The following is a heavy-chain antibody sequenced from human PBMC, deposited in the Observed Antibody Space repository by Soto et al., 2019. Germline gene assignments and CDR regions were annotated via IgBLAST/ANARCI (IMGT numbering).Heavy chain of an antibody. Sequence: EVQLLESGGGLVQPGGSLRLSCAASGFTFSSYAMSWVRQAPGKGLAWVSAISGSGGSTYYADSVKGRFTISRDNAKNRLYLQMNSLRAEDTAVYYCAKAQPLTVTIVRAAWYFDLWGRGTLVTVSS. CDR1: GFTFSSYA. V-gene: IGHV3-23*01. J-gene: IGHJ2*01. CDR3: AKAQPLTVTIVRAAWYFDL. D-gene: IGHD4-17*01. CDR2: ISGSGGST.